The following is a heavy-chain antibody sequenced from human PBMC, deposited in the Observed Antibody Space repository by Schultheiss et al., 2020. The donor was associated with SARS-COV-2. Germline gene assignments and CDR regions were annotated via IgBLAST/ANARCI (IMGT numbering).Heavy chain of an antibody. D-gene: IGHD3-3*01. Sequence: GGSLRLSCEASGFPFGAYTVNWVRQAPGKGLVWVSRINSDGSSTSYADSVKGRFTISRDNAKNTLYLQMNSLRAEDTAVYYCASVHYDFWSGPENNYFDYWGQGTLVTVSS. CDR2: INSDGSST. V-gene: IGHV3-74*01. CDR1: GFPFGAYT. CDR3: ASVHYDFWSGPENNYFDY. J-gene: IGHJ4*02.